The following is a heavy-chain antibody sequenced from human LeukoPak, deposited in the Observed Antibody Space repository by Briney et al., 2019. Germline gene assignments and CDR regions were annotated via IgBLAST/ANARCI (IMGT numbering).Heavy chain of an antibody. Sequence: GGSLRLSCAASGFTFSSYWMHWVRQAPGKGLVWVSRVYSDGSSTSYAGSVKGRFTISRDNAKNTLYLQMNSLRAEDTAVYYCARDPYSSSWTNYYYYYGMDVWGQGITVTVSS. CDR1: GFTFSSYW. D-gene: IGHD6-13*01. CDR3: ARDPYSSSWTNYYYYYGMDV. V-gene: IGHV3-74*01. CDR2: VYSDGSST. J-gene: IGHJ6*02.